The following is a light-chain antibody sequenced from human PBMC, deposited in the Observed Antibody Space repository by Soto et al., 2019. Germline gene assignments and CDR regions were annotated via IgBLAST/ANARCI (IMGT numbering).Light chain of an antibody. V-gene: IGKV4-1*01. CDR1: ETILYTSNNKNF. J-gene: IGKJ1*01. CDR2: WAS. Sequence: EIVMTQSPDSLAVSLGERATINCKSSETILYTSNNKNFLAWYQQKAGQPPKLLIYWASTREMGVPDRFSGSGSGTEFTLTINTLQAEDVAVYYCQQYYGTPRTFGQGTKVEVQ. CDR3: QQYYGTPRT.